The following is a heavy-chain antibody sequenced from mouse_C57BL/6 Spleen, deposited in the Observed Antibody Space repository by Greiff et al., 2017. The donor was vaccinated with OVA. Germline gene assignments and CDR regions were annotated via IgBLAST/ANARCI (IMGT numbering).Heavy chain of an antibody. J-gene: IGHJ2*01. Sequence: QVQLQQSGAELMKPGASVKLSCKASGYTFTSYWITWVKQRPGQGLEWIGDIYPGSGSTNYNEKFKSKATLTVDTSSSTAYMQLSSLTSEDSAVYDCARAYYGSSYDYWGQGTTLTVSS. CDR3: ARAYYGSSYDY. CDR2: IYPGSGST. CDR1: GYTFTSYW. V-gene: IGHV1-55*01. D-gene: IGHD1-1*01.